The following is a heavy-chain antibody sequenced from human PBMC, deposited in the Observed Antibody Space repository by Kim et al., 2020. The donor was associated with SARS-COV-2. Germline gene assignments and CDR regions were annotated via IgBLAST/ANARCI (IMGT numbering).Heavy chain of an antibody. CDR3: ARGAEVRGVIITGAGYFQH. CDR1: GYTFTSYA. V-gene: IGHV1-3*01. J-gene: IGHJ1*01. D-gene: IGHD3-10*01. CDR2: INAGNGNT. Sequence: ASVKVSCKASGYTFTSYAMHWVRQAPGQRLEWMGWINAGNGNTKYSQKFQGRVTITRDTSASTAYMELSSLRSEDTAVYYCARGAEVRGVIITGAGYFQHWGQGTLVTVSS.